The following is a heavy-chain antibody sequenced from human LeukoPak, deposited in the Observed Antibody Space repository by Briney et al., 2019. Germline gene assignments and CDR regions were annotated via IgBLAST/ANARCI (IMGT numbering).Heavy chain of an antibody. D-gene: IGHD6-13*01. Sequence: PGGSLRLSCAASGFTFSSYWMSWVRQAPGKGLEWVSIISDTGGSTYSADSVKGRFTISRDNSKNTLFLQMNSLRAEDTAVYYCAKGLGYSSSWYAPWFDPWGQGILVSVSS. CDR2: ISDTGGST. CDR3: AKGLGYSSSWYAPWFDP. CDR1: GFTFSSYW. J-gene: IGHJ5*02. V-gene: IGHV3-23*01.